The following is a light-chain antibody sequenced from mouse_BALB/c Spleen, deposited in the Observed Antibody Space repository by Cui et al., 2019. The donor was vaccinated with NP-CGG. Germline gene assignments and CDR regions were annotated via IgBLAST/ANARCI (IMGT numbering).Light chain of an antibody. Sequence: VVTPQYALITSPGETVTLTCRSSTGAVTTSNYANWVQEKPDHLFTGLIGGTNNRAPGVPARFSGSLIGDKAALTITGAQTEDEAIYFCALWYSNHWVFGGGTKLTVL. CDR2: GTN. V-gene: IGLV1*01. CDR1: TGAVTTSNY. CDR3: ALWYSNHWV. J-gene: IGLJ1*01.